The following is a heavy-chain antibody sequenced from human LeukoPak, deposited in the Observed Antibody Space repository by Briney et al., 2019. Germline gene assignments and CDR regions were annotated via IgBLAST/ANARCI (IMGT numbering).Heavy chain of an antibody. V-gene: IGHV3-23*01. J-gene: IGHJ4*02. CDR1: GLTFNNHA. D-gene: IGHD6-13*01. CDR3: ARRSGSSWSSFDY. Sequence: GGSVRLSCAASGLTFNNHAMNWVRQAPGKGLEWVSGISGFGGSTYYAPSVKGRLTISRDNFGNMLYLHLDSLRVEDTAIYYCARRSGSSWSSFDYWGQGALVTVSS. CDR2: ISGFGGST.